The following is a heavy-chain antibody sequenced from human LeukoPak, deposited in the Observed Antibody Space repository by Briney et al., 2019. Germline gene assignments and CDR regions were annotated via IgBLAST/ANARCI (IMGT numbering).Heavy chain of an antibody. Sequence: PSETLSLTCTVSGGSFSNYIWSWVRQPPGKGLEWIGEILQGGVTNYNSSLKSRVTMSMDTSKNQFHLDLTSVTAADAGQYFCARGGRGTYMRHWGQGILVTVSS. V-gene: IGHV4-34*01. CDR3: ARGGRGTYMRH. J-gene: IGHJ4*02. CDR1: GGSFSNYI. D-gene: IGHD1-26*01. CDR2: ILQGGVT.